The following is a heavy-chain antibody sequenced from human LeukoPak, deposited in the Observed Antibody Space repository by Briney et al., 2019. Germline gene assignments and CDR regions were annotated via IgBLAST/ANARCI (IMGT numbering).Heavy chain of an antibody. CDR1: GYTFTSYD. CDR2: MNPNSGNT. D-gene: IGHD3-22*01. V-gene: IGHV1-8*01. CDR3: ARTTISMIALFYF. Sequence: GASVKVSCKASGYTFTSYDINWVRQATGQGLEWMGWMNPNSGNTGYAQKFQGRVTMTRNTSISKAYMELSSLRYEDTDVYYCARTTISMIALFYFWGQGTLVSVLS. J-gene: IGHJ4*02.